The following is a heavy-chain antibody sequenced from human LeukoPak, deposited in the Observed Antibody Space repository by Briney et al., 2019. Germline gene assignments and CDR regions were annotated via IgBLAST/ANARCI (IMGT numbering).Heavy chain of an antibody. D-gene: IGHD6-13*01. V-gene: IGHV3-7*01. CDR3: ARDASSWDYNWFDP. J-gene: IGHJ5*02. CDR1: GFTFSSYW. Sequence: GRSLRLSCAASGFTFSSYWMSWVRQAPGKGLEWVANIKQDGSEKYYVDSVKGRFTISRDNAKNSLYLQMNSLRAEDTAVYYCARDASSWDYNWFDPWGQGTLVTVSS. CDR2: IKQDGSEK.